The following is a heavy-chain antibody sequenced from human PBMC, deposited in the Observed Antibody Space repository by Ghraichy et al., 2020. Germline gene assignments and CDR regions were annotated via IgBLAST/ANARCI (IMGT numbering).Heavy chain of an antibody. CDR3: ARGGPGYCSSSSCPNSDY. J-gene: IGHJ4*02. D-gene: IGHD2-2*01. V-gene: IGHV3-30*04. CDR2: ISYDGSNK. Sequence: LSLTCAASKFTFSSYAMHWVRQAPGKGLEWVAVISYDGSNKYYAGSVKGRFTISRDNSKNTLYLQMNSLTAEDTAVYYCARGGPGYCSSSSCPNSDYWGQGTLVTVSS. CDR1: KFTFSSYA.